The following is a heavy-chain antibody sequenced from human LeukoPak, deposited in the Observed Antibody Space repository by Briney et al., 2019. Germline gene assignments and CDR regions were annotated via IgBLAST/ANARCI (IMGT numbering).Heavy chain of an antibody. CDR2: INPTSTSI. J-gene: IGHJ5*01. D-gene: IGHD1-7*01. CDR3: VRLKGNYGRVYYFHYYDS. Sequence: GGSLRLSCVASGLTFSDYSINWVRRAPGKGLEWVSSINPTSTSIYYADAVRGRFTISRDNAKSSLYLQMDSLRAEDTAVYYCVRLKGNYGRVYYFHYYDSWGQGILVTVSS. CDR1: GLTFSDYS. V-gene: IGHV3-21*01.